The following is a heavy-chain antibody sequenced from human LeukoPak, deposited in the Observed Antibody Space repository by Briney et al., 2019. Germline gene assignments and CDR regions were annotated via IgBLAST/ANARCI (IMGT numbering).Heavy chain of an antibody. D-gene: IGHD6-19*01. CDR2: ISGYNGNT. J-gene: IGHJ4*02. CDR3: ARLAVAQTGLFDY. Sequence: GASVKVSCKASGYTFTNYGISWVRQAPGQGLEWMGWISGYNGNTKYAQNLQGRVTMTTDTSTSTAYMELRSLRSGDTAVYYCARLAVAQTGLFDYWGQGTLVTVSS. CDR1: GYTFTNYG. V-gene: IGHV1-18*01.